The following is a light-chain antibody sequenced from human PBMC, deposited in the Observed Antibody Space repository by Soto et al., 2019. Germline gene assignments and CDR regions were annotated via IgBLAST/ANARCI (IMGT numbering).Light chain of an antibody. CDR1: SSDVGGYNY. Sequence: QSALTQPASVSGSPGQSITISCTGTSSDVGGYNYVFWYQQHPGKAPKLMIYEVSNRPSGVSNRFSGSKSGNTASLTISGLQTEDEADYSCSSYTSTNTPVVFGGGTKLTVL. J-gene: IGLJ2*01. V-gene: IGLV2-14*01. CDR3: SSYTSTNTPVV. CDR2: EVS.